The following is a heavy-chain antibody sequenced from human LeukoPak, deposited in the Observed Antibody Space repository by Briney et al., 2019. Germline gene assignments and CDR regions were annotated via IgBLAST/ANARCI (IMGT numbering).Heavy chain of an antibody. CDR3: ARTTYGDYADLDPYADF. J-gene: IGHJ4*02. D-gene: IGHD4-17*01. CDR2: ISAYNGNT. V-gene: IGHV1-18*01. CDR1: GYTFTSYG. Sequence: ASVKVSCKASGYTFTSYGISWVTQAPGQGLEWMGWISAYNGNTNYAQKLQGRVTMTTDTSTSTAYMELRSLRSDDTAVYYCARTTYGDYADLDPYADFWGQGTLVTVSS.